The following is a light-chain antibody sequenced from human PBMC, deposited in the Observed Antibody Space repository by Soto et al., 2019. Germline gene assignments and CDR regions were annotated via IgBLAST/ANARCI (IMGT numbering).Light chain of an antibody. J-gene: IGKJ1*01. Sequence: IVMTQSPGTLSLSPGERATLSCRASQSVTGNFLGWYRQTPGQASRLLLQGTSTTATRDPVTFSGSGTGTDFTLTISRLEPEDFAVYYCQQYGSTPITFGQGTKVDIK. V-gene: IGKV3-20*01. CDR2: GTS. CDR1: QSVTGNF. CDR3: QQYGSTPIT.